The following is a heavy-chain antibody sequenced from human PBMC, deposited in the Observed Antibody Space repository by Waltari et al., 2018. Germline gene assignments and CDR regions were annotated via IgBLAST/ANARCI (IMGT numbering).Heavy chain of an antibody. J-gene: IGHJ4*02. V-gene: IGHV3-30*18. D-gene: IGHD3-3*01. Sequence: QVKLVQSGGGVVQPGRSLRLSCAASGFTFRSYAMPWVRQAPGKGLVWVADVSNEETKKYYADSVKGRFTISRDNSKNTLYLQMSSLTVEDTAVYYCANARFGGWYYGFDYWGQGTLVTVSS. CDR1: GFTFRSYA. CDR3: ANARFGGWYYGFDY. CDR2: VSNEETKK.